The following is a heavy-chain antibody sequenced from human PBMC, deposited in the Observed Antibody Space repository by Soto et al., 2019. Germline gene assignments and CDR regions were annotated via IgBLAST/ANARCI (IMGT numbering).Heavy chain of an antibody. Sequence: GGSLRLSCAASGFTFSSYSMNWVRQAPGKGLEWVSYISSSGSTIYYADSVKGRFTISRDNAKNSLYLQMNSLRAEDTAVYYCAREDSQWGYFDYWGQGTLVTVSS. J-gene: IGHJ4*02. V-gene: IGHV3-48*04. D-gene: IGHD1-26*01. CDR3: AREDSQWGYFDY. CDR2: ISSSGSTI. CDR1: GFTFSSYS.